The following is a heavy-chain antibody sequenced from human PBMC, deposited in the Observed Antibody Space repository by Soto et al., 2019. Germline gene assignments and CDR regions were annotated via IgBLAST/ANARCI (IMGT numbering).Heavy chain of an antibody. CDR3: AKDLGTSGSWPVIPWVYYYGMDV. Sequence: GGSLRLSCAASGFTFSSYGMLWVRQAPGKGLEWVAVISYDGSNKYYADPVKGRFTNSRDNSKNTLYLQMNSLRAEDTVGYYSAKDLGTSGSWPVIPWVYYYGMDVWGQGTTVTVSS. CDR1: GFTFSSYG. CDR2: ISYDGSNK. D-gene: IGHD1-26*01. J-gene: IGHJ6*02. V-gene: IGHV3-30*18.